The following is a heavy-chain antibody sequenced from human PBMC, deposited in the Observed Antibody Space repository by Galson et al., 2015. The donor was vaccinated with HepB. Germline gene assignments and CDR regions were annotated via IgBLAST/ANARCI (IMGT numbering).Heavy chain of an antibody. CDR3: AKEWMRSGSYIQSFYHYGMPV. V-gene: IGHV3-30*18. CDR2: ISYDGSNK. D-gene: IGHD1-26*01. Sequence: SLRLSCAASGFTFSSYGMHWVRQAPGQGLEWLAVISYDGSNKYYGDSVKGRFTIARDNAQNTLHLQMNSLRGEDTGVYYCAKEWMRSGSYIQSFYHYGMPVWGQGTTVTVS. J-gene: IGHJ6*02. CDR1: GFTFSSYG.